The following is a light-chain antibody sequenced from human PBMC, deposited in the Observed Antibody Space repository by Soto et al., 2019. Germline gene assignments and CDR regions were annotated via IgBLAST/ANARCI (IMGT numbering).Light chain of an antibody. CDR3: QQWNTFWT. CDR2: GAS. J-gene: IGKJ1*01. V-gene: IGKV3-15*01. CDR1: QSVDSY. Sequence: EIVLTQSPGTLSLSPGERATLPCRASQSVDSYLAWYQQKPGQAPRILIYGASTRATGIPARFSGSGSGTEFTLTISSLQPDDFATYYCQQWNTFWTFGQGTKVDIK.